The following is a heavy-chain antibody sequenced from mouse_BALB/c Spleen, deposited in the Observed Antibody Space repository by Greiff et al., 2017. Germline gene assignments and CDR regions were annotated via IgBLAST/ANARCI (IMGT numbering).Heavy chain of an antibody. Sequence: VQLQESGPGLVKPSQSLSLTCSVTGYSITSGYYWNWIRQFPGNKLEWMGYISYDGSNNYNPSLKNRISITRDTSKNQFFLKLNSVTTEDTATYYCARRAHYYGSTDYWGQGTTLTVSS. CDR3: ARRAHYYGSTDY. CDR2: ISYDGSN. D-gene: IGHD1-1*01. V-gene: IGHV3-6*02. CDR1: GYSITSGYY. J-gene: IGHJ2*01.